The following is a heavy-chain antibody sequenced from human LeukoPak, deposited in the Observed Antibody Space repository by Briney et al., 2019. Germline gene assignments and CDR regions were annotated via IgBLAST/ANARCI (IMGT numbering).Heavy chain of an antibody. CDR2: IKQDGSEK. CDR1: GFTFSSYG. D-gene: IGHD4-17*01. Sequence: QPGRSLRLSCAASGFTFSSYGMHWVRQAPGKGLEWVANIKQDGSEKYYVDSVKGRFTIFRDNAKNSLYLQMISLRAEDTAVYFCARDRYGDYAIDYWGQGTLVTVSS. CDR3: ARDRYGDYAIDY. V-gene: IGHV3-7*01. J-gene: IGHJ4*02.